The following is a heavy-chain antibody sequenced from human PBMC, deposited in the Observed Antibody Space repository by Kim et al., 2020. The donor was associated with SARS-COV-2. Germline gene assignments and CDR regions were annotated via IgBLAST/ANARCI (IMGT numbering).Heavy chain of an antibody. CDR3: ARTSSGWYNGGYYYYGMDV. CDR1: GFTFSSYS. J-gene: IGHJ6*02. D-gene: IGHD6-19*01. CDR2: ISSSSSYI. V-gene: IGHV3-21*01. Sequence: GGSLRLSCAASGFTFSSYSMNWVRQAPGKGLEWVSSISSSSSYIYYADSVKGRFTISRDNAKNSLYLQMNSLRAEDTAVYYCARTSSGWYNGGYYYYGMDVWGQGTTVTVSS.